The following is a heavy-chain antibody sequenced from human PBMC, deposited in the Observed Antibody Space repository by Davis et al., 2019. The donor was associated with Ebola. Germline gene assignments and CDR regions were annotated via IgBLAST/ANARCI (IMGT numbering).Heavy chain of an antibody. D-gene: IGHD2-2*01. CDR1: GYTFTSYY. J-gene: IGHJ4*02. Sequence: ASVKVSCKASGYTFTSYYMHWVRQAPGQGLEWMGIINPSGGSTSYAQKFQGRVTMARDTSTSTVYMELSSLRSEDTAVYYCARVGYCSSTSCYSRSDYWGQGTLVTVSS. CDR2: INPSGGST. V-gene: IGHV1-46*01. CDR3: ARVGYCSSTSCYSRSDY.